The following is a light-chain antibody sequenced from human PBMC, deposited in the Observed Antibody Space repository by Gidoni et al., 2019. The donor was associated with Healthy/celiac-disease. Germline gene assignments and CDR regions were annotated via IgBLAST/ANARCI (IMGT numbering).Light chain of an antibody. V-gene: IGKV2-28*01. CDR1: QSLLHSNGYNY. CDR2: LGS. J-gene: IGKJ4*01. CDR3: MQALQTPLT. Sequence: DIVMTQSLLPLPVTPGEPASISCRSSQSLLHSNGYNYLDWYLQKPGQSPQLLIYLGSNRASGVPDRFSGSGSGTDVTLKISRVEAEDVGVYYCMQALQTPLTFGGGTKVEIK.